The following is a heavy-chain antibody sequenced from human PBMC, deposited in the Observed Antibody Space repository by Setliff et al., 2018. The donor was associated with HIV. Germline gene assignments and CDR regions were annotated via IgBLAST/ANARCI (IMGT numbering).Heavy chain of an antibody. CDR1: GGSFSGYY. CDR2: INDNGST. D-gene: IGHD3-10*01. CDR3: ARVRGRYYYHYAMDV. J-gene: IGHJ6*02. Sequence: TSETLSLTCAVYGGSFSGYYWSWIRQPPGKGLEWIGEINDNGSTNYNPYLKSRVTISVDTSKNQFSLKLSSVTAADTAVYYCARVRGRYYYHYAMDVWGQGTTVTVSS. V-gene: IGHV4-34*01.